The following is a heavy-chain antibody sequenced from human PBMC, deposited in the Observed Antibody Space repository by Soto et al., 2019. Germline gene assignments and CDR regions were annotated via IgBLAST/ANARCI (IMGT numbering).Heavy chain of an antibody. CDR3: ASGPYYYDSSGYLGY. CDR2: ISAYNGNT. V-gene: IGHV1-18*01. Sequence: ASVKVSCKASGYTFTSYGISWVRQAPGQGLEWMGWISAYNGNTNYAQKLQGRVTMTTDTSTSTAYMELRSLRSDDTAVYYCASGPYYYDSSGYLGYWGQGTLVTVSS. D-gene: IGHD3-22*01. J-gene: IGHJ4*02. CDR1: GYTFTSYG.